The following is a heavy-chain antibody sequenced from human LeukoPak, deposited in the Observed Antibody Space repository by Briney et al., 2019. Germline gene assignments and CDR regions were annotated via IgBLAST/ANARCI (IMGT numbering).Heavy chain of an antibody. J-gene: IGHJ1*01. CDR2: ISAYNGNT. D-gene: IGHD6-19*01. V-gene: IGHV1-18*04. Sequence: GASVRLSCTASGYTFTSYGISWVRQAPGQGLEWMGGISAYNGNTNYAQKLQGRVTMTTDKSTSTAYMELSSLRAGGRAVCYCARELGDSRGWVGYFQHWGQGTLVTVSS. CDR3: ARELGDSRGWVGYFQH. CDR1: GYTFTSYG.